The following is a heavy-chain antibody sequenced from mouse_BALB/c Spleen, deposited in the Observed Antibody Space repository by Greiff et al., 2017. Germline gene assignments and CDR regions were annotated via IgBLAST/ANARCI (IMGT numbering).Heavy chain of an antibody. CDR3: ARGVTTVVASWFAY. CDR2: IWAGGST. Sequence: VKLMESGPGLVAPSQSLSITCTVSGFSLTSYGVHWVRQPPGKGLEWLGVIWAGGSTNYNSPLMSRLSISKDNSKSQVFLKMNSLQTDDTAMYYCARGVTTVVASWFAYWGQGTLVTVSA. J-gene: IGHJ3*01. V-gene: IGHV2-9*02. D-gene: IGHD1-1*01. CDR1: GFSLTSYG.